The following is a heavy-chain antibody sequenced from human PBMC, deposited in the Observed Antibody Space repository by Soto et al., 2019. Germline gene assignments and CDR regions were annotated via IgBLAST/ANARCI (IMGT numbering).Heavy chain of an antibody. D-gene: IGHD3-10*01. CDR1: GPSITSDS. J-gene: IGHJ4*02. V-gene: IGHV4-59*01. CDR3: ARDGGGLARYFDY. Sequence: PPESLSLTCPVAGPSITSDSGSWVRQPPGKGLEWIGSIYYSVSTNYNPSIKSRVTISVDTSKNQFSLKLSSVTVADTAVYYCARDGGGLARYFDYWGQGTLVTVSS. CDR2: IYYSVST.